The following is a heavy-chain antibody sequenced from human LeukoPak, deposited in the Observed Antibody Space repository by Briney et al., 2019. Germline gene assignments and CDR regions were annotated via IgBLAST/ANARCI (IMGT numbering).Heavy chain of an antibody. V-gene: IGHV1-2*02. D-gene: IGHD3-16*01. CDR1: GYTFTGYY. CDR3: ARDARRDRRVGVPYYYYMDV. J-gene: IGHJ6*03. CDR2: INPNSGGT. Sequence: ASVRVSCKASGYTFTGYYMHWVRQAPGQGLEWMGWINPNSGGTNYAQKFQGRVTMTRDTSISTAYMELSRLRSDDTAVYYCARDARRDRRVGVPYYYYMDVWGKGTTVTVSS.